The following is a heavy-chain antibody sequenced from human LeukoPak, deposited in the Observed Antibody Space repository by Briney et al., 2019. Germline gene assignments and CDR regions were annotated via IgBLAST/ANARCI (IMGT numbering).Heavy chain of an antibody. CDR1: GFTFDDYA. D-gene: IGHD5-18*01. Sequence: GGSLRLSCAASGFTFDDYAMHWVRQAPGKGLEWVSGISWNSGSIGYADSVKGRFTISRDNAKNSLYLQMNSLRAEDTALYYCAKDNSYGYLDYFDYWGRGALVTVSS. CDR2: ISWNSGSI. V-gene: IGHV3-9*01. CDR3: AKDNSYGYLDYFDY. J-gene: IGHJ4*02.